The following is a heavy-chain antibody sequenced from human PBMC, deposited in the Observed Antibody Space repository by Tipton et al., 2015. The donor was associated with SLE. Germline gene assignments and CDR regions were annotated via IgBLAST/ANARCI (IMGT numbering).Heavy chain of an antibody. V-gene: IGHV4-34*01. CDR3: ARTLDALDI. J-gene: IGHJ3*02. CDR2: INHSGST. CDR1: GGSFSGYY. Sequence: TLSLACVVYGGSFSGYYWSWIRQPPGKGLEWIGEINHSGSTNYKSSLKSRVTISENTSKNQFSLKLTAVTAADTAVYYCARTLDALDIWGQGTMVTVSS.